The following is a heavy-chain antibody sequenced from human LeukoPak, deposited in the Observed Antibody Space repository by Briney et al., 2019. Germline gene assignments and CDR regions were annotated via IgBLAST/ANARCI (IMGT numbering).Heavy chain of an antibody. CDR1: GYSFANSW. J-gene: IGHJ4*02. D-gene: IGHD3-10*01. Sequence: GESLKISCKGSGYSFANSWIGWVRRMPGEGLEWMGIIYPGDSDTRYSPSFQGQVTISADKSINTAYLQWSSLKASDSAMYYCARNEQIWPGGFDYWGQGTLVAVSS. CDR3: ARNEQIWPGGFDY. V-gene: IGHV5-51*03. CDR2: IYPGDSDT.